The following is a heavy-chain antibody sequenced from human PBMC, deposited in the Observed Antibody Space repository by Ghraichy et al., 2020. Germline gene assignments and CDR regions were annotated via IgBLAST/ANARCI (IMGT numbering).Heavy chain of an antibody. CDR1: GFTVNSNY. Sequence: GVLRLSCAVSGFTVNSNYMSWVRQAPGKGLEWVAVIYSGDTTRYADFVKGRFTIFRDTSKNTVYLQMNSLGEEDTAVYYCAREPFDYWGQGTHLTVSS. CDR2: IYSGDTT. CDR3: AREPFDY. V-gene: IGHV3-53*01. J-gene: IGHJ4*02.